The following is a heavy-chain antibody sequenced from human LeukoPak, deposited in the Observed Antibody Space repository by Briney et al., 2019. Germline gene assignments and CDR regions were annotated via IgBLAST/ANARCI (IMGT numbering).Heavy chain of an antibody. D-gene: IGHD2-2*01. CDR2: IIPIFGTA. CDR1: GGTFISYA. Sequence: SSVKVSCKXSGGTFISYAISWVRQAPGQGLEWMGGIIPIFGTANYPQKFRGRVTITADESTSTAYMELSSLRSEDTAVYYCARKSKRYCSSTSCNDYWGQGTLVTVSS. J-gene: IGHJ4*02. V-gene: IGHV1-69*01. CDR3: ARKSKRYCSSTSCNDY.